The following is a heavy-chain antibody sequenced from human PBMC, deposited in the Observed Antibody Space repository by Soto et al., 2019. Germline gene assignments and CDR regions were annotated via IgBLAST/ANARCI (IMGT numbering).Heavy chain of an antibody. CDR3: ARGRGKAVAGTFSIWWFDP. D-gene: IGHD6-19*01. V-gene: IGHV4-59*01. CDR2: IYYSGST. Sequence: SETLSLTCTVSGGSISSYYWSWIRQPPGKGLEWIGYIYYSGSTNYNPSLKSRVTISVDTSKNQFSLKLSSVTAADTAVYYCARGRGKAVAGTFSIWWFDPWGQGTLVTVSS. J-gene: IGHJ5*02. CDR1: GGSISSYY.